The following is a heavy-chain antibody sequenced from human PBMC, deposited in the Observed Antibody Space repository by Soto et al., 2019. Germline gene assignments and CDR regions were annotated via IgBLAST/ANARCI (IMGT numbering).Heavy chain of an antibody. CDR3: AKMSSENYYDPVFS. Sequence: QVQLVESGGGLVKTGGSLRLACGASGFIFRDYYMSWVRQAPGKGLEWVAYISSSGNTIYYADSVKGRFTISRDNAKNSVFLQMNSLRAEDTALYFCAKMSSENYYDPVFSWGQGTLVTVSS. V-gene: IGHV3-11*01. CDR2: ISSSGNTI. J-gene: IGHJ4*02. D-gene: IGHD3-22*01. CDR1: GFIFRDYY.